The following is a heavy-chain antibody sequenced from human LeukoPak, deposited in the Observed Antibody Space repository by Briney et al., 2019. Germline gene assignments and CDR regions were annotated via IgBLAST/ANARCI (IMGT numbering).Heavy chain of an antibody. Sequence: GRSLRLSCAGSGFTFDDYAMHWVRQTPGKGLEWVSGISWNSGNIAYADFVGGRFTISRDNAKNSLSLQMNSLSDEDTAVYYCAKDAYGGATFFYYMDVWGKGPTVTVSS. V-gene: IGHV3-9*01. J-gene: IGHJ6*03. CDR2: ISWNSGNI. CDR1: GFTFDDYA. D-gene: IGHD2/OR15-2a*01. CDR3: AKDAYGGATFFYYMDV.